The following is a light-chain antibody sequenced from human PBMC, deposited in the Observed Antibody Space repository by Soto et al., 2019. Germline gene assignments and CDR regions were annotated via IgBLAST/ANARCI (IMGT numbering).Light chain of an antibody. J-gene: IGKJ1*01. V-gene: IGKV1-39*01. CDR3: QQSYSTPPWT. CDR1: QSIRSY. Sequence: EIQPTQSPSSLSASVGDKVNLTCMSSQSIRSYLNWVQQKPGKAPKLMIYDASSLQTGVPSRFSGSGSGTDFSLTISSLQPEDLATYDCQQSYSTPPWTFGQGTKVDIK. CDR2: DAS.